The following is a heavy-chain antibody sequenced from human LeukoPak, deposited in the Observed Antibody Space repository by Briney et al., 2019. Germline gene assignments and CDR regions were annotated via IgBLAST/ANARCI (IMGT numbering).Heavy chain of an antibody. V-gene: IGHV1-69-2*01. CDR3: AAAYYYDSSGVADAFDI. CDR2: VDPEDGET. CDR1: GYTFTDYY. J-gene: IGHJ3*02. D-gene: IGHD3-22*01. Sequence: ASVKISCKVSGYTFTDYYMHWVQQAPGKGLEWMGLVDPEDGETIYAEKFQGRVTITADTSTDTAYMELSSLRSEDTAVYYCAAAYYYDSSGVADAFDIWAKGTMVTVSS.